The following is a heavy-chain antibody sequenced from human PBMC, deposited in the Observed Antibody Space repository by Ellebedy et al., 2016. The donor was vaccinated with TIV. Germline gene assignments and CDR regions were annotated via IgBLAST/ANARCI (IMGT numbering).Heavy chain of an antibody. J-gene: IGHJ6*02. V-gene: IGHV3-23*01. Sequence: PGGSLRLSCAASGFTFSTNAMGRVRQSPERGLEWISAISADGTRTYYADSVKGRFIISRDNSKNILYLQMNSLRAEDTDVYYSTKHRPSVSMDVWGQGTTVTVSS. CDR3: TKHRPSVSMDV. CDR1: GFTFSTNA. CDR2: ISADGTRT.